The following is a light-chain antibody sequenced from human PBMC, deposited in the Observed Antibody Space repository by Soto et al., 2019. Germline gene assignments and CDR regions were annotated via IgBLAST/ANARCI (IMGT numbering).Light chain of an antibody. J-gene: IGKJ1*01. Sequence: EIVMTQSPATLSVSPGERATLSCRARQSVSSNLAWYQQKPGQAPRLLIYGASTRATGIPARFSGSGSGTEFTLTISSLQSEDFAVYYCQQYNNWPSWTFGQGTKVDIK. V-gene: IGKV3-15*01. CDR2: GAS. CDR3: QQYNNWPSWT. CDR1: QSVSSN.